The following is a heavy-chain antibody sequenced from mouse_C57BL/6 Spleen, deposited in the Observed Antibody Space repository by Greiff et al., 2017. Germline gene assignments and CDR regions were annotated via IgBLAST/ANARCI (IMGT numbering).Heavy chain of an antibody. D-gene: IGHD3-2*02. J-gene: IGHJ4*01. V-gene: IGHV1-53*01. CDR2: INPSNGGT. Sequence: QVQLQQPGTELVKPGASVKLSCKASGYTFTSYWMPWVKQRPGQGLEWIGNINPSNGGTNYNEKFKSKATLTVDKSSSTAYMQLSSLTSEDSAVYYCAIDSSGYRAMDYWGQGTSVTVSS. CDR1: GYTFTSYW. CDR3: AIDSSGYRAMDY.